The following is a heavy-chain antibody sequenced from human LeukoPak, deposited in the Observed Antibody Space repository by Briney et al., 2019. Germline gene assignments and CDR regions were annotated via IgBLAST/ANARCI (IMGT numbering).Heavy chain of an antibody. J-gene: IGHJ4*02. D-gene: IGHD3-10*01. V-gene: IGHV4-4*07. Sequence: SETLSLTCTVSGGSISSYYWNWIRQPPGKGLEWIGRIYTSGSTNYNPSLKSRVTMSVDTSKNQFSLKLSSVTAADTAVYYCAREDYYGTNFDYWGQGTLVTVSS. CDR2: IYTSGST. CDR3: AREDYYGTNFDY. CDR1: GGSISSYY.